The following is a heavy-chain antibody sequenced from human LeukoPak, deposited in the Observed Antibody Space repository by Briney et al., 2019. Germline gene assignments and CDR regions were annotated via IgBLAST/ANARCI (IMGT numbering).Heavy chain of an antibody. D-gene: IGHD1-7*01. Sequence: PGRSLRLSCAASGFTFSSYGMHWVRQAPGKGLEWVAVIWYDGSNKYYADSVKGRFTISRDNSKNTLYLQMNSLRAEDTAVYYCARILELGMKGSGAFDIWGQGTMVTVSS. CDR2: IWYDGSNK. CDR1: GFTFSSYG. V-gene: IGHV3-33*01. CDR3: ARILELGMKGSGAFDI. J-gene: IGHJ3*02.